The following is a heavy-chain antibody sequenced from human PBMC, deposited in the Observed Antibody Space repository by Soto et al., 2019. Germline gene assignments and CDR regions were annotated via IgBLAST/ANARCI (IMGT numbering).Heavy chain of an antibody. CDR1: GEPVSSGSYY. J-gene: IGHJ4*02. V-gene: IGHV4-31*03. CDR3: AAKLGTTHYFDF. Sequence: QVQLQESGPGLVQPSQTLSLTCSVSGEPVSSGSYYWTWVRQHPVKGLECIGYIYHTGSTYYNPSLQSRLIMSIDTSKNQFSLHLYSVTAADTAVYFCAAKLGTTHYFDFWGQGSLVAVSS. D-gene: IGHD5-12*01. CDR2: IYHTGST.